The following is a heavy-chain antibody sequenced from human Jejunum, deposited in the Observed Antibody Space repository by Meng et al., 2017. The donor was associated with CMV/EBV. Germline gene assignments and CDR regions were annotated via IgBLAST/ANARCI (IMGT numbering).Heavy chain of an antibody. Sequence: FGQSGTEVKKPGSSVKVSCKSSGGVFNNYALNWVRQAPGQGLEWMGGIIAVLKTPTYAQKFRGRLTITADESTGTTYMDLTSLTSEDTAVYYCARGFSNGYLPFDYWGQGTLVTVSS. V-gene: IGHV1-69*01. D-gene: IGHD3-22*01. CDR2: IIAVLKTP. J-gene: IGHJ4*02. CDR1: GGVFNNYA. CDR3: ARGFSNGYLPFDY.